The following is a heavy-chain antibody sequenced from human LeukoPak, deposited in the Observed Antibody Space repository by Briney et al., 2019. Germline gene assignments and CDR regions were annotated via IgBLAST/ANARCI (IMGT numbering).Heavy chain of an antibody. Sequence: SQTLSLTCAISGDSVSSNSAVWSWIRQSPSRGLEWLGRTYYRSKWYNDYAVSVKSRITINPDTSKNQFSLQLNSVTPEDTGVYYCARVAVSGTDWFDPWGQGTLVTVSS. V-gene: IGHV6-1*01. J-gene: IGHJ5*02. CDR1: GDSVSSNSAV. CDR3: ARVAVSGTDWFDP. D-gene: IGHD6-19*01. CDR2: TYYRSKWYN.